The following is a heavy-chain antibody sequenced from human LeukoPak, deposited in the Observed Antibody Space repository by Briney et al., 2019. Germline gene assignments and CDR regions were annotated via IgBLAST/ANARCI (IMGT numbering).Heavy chain of an antibody. CDR3: ARVGTNGVCSDY. CDR1: GFTFGGYW. V-gene: IGHV3-74*01. D-gene: IGHD2-8*01. Sequence: GGSLRLSCAASGFTFGGYWMQWVRQAPGKGLVWVSRVNRDGSSTSYEDAVKGRFTISRDNAKNTLYLQMNSLRAEDTAVYYCARVGTNGVCSDYWGQGTLVTVYS. J-gene: IGHJ4*02. CDR2: VNRDGSST.